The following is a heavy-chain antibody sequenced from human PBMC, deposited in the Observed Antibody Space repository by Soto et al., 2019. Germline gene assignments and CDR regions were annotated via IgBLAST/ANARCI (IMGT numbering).Heavy chain of an antibody. CDR3: AREPRGVDDAFDI. CDR1: GFTFSNLW. D-gene: IGHD5-12*01. V-gene: IGHV3-7*01. J-gene: IGHJ3*02. Sequence: PGGPLRLPCAASGFTFSNLWMSWVRQAPGKGLEWVANIKQDGSEKYYADSVKGRLTISRDNAKNSMYLQMNSLRDEDTAVYYCAREPRGVDDAFDIWGQGAMVTVS. CDR2: IKQDGSEK.